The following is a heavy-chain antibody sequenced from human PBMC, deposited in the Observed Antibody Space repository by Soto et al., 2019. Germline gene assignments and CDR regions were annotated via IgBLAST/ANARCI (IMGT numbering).Heavy chain of an antibody. CDR2: INHSGST. Sequence: SETLSLTCAVYGGSFSGYYWSWNRQPPGKGLEWIGEINHSGSTNYNPSLKSRVTISVDTSKNQFSLKLSSVTAADTAVYYCAKAHTPAVWAQGTPVPVSS. CDR1: GGSFSGYY. D-gene: IGHD2-15*01. J-gene: IGHJ6*02. V-gene: IGHV4-34*01. CDR3: AKAHTPAV.